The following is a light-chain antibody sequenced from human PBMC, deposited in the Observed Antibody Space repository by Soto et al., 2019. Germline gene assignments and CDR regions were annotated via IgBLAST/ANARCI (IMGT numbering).Light chain of an antibody. Sequence: QSALTQPASVSGSPGQSITISCTGTSSDVGGYDFVSWFQHHPGRVPQLIIYEVTNRPSGVSNRFSGSKSGNTASLTISGLQAEDEADYYCCSYTSSTTWVFGGGTKLTVL. CDR1: SSDVGGYDF. J-gene: IGLJ3*02. CDR2: EVT. V-gene: IGLV2-14*01. CDR3: CSYTSSTTWV.